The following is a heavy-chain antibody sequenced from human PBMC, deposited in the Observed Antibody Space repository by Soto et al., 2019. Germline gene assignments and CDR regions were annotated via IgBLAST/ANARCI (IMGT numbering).Heavy chain of an antibody. V-gene: IGHV3-9*01. CDR1: GFIFDDYA. Sequence: EVQLVESGGHLVQPGRSLRLSCAASGFIFDDYAIHWVRQTPGKGLEWVSGISWNSGNIGYADSVKGRFTISRDNTKNSLYLQMSSLRAEDTALYYCAKSTVAGIRGPSDYWGQGTLVTVSS. CDR3: AKSTVAGIRGPSDY. CDR2: ISWNSGNI. D-gene: IGHD6-19*01. J-gene: IGHJ4*02.